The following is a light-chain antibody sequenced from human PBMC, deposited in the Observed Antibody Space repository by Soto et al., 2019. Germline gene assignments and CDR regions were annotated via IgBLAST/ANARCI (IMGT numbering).Light chain of an antibody. V-gene: IGLV2-14*01. Sequence: QSALTQPASVSGSPGQSITISCTGTSSDVGGYNYVSWYQQHPGKAPKLMIYEVSNRPSGVSNRFSGSKSGNTASLTISGLQAEDDADDYCSSYTSSSTTNVVFGGGTKLTVL. J-gene: IGLJ2*01. CDR1: SSDVGGYNY. CDR3: SSYTSSSTTNVV. CDR2: EVS.